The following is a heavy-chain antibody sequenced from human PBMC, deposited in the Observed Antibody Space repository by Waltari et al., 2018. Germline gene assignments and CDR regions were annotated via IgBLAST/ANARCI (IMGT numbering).Heavy chain of an antibody. J-gene: IGHJ4*02. CDR2: SIPIFGTA. Sequence: QVQLVQSGAEVKKPGSSVKVSCKASGGTFSSYAISWVRQAPGQGLEWMGGSIPIFGTANYAQKFQGRVTITADKSTSTAYMELSSLRSEDTAVYYCASTGKPGLDSAGFDYWGQGTLVTVSS. V-gene: IGHV1-69*14. D-gene: IGHD3-10*01. CDR3: ASTGKPGLDSAGFDY. CDR1: GGTFSSYA.